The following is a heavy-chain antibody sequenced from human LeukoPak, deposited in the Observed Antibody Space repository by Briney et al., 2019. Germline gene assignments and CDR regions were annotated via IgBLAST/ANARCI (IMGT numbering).Heavy chain of an antibody. V-gene: IGHV3-66*02. CDR2: IYSGGST. Sequence: RPGGSLRLSCAPSGFTVSSNYMSWVRQAPGRGLEWVSAIYSGGSTYYADSVKGGFTISRDNSKNTLYRQTNSLRAEDTAVYYCASRSGSYYFDPWGQGTLLTVSS. D-gene: IGHD1-26*01. CDR1: GFTVSSNY. J-gene: IGHJ5*02. CDR3: ASRSGSYYFDP.